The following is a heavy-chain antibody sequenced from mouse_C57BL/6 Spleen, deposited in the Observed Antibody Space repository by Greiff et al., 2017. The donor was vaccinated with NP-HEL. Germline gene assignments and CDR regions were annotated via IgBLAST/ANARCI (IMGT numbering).Heavy chain of an antibody. CDR3: ARQYTTVVSYYFDY. V-gene: IGHV5-6*01. Sequence: EVKLVESGGDLVKPGGSLKLSCAASGFTFSSYGMSWVRQTPDKRLEWVATISSGGSYTYYPDSVKGRFTISRDNAKNTLYLQMSSLKSEDTAMYYCARQYTTVVSYYFDYWGQGTTLTVSS. D-gene: IGHD1-1*01. CDR1: GFTFSSYG. CDR2: ISSGGSYT. J-gene: IGHJ2*01.